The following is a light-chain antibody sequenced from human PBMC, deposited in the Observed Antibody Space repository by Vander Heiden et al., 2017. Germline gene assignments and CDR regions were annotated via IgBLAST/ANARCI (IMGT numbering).Light chain of an antibody. CDR1: QSVSNN. Sequence: IVLTHSPASLSVSPGGRATLSCRASQSVSNNLAWYHQKPGQAPRLLIFEAASRTTGVPARITASGSGTEFSLTISSLQAEDVAFYYCQQYNTWPYTFGQGTKLEIK. CDR2: EAA. V-gene: IGKV3-15*01. J-gene: IGKJ2*01. CDR3: QQYNTWPYT.